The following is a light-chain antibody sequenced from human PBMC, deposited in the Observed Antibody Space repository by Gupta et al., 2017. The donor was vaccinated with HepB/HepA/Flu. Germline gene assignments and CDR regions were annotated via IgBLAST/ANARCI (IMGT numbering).Light chain of an antibody. CDR2: DDD. J-gene: IGLJ1*01. CDR1: NIGSKR. Sequence: SYVLTQSPSVSVAPGKTASITCGGNNIGSKRVYWYQRSPGQAPVLVVYDDDDRPSGTPERFSGSNSGNTATLTISRVEAGDEADYYCQVWDSSSNHNVFGTGTKVTVL. V-gene: IGLV3-21*03. CDR3: QVWDSSSNHNV.